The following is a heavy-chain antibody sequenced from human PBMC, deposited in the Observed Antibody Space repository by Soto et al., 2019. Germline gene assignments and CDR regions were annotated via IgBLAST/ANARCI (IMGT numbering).Heavy chain of an antibody. V-gene: IGHV3-13*01. CDR2: IANNGDT. CDR1: GFTFSSYD. Sequence: EVQLVESGGNLVQPGGSLRLSCAASGFTFSSYDMHWVRQAAGKGLEWVSGIANNGDTDYTDSVKGRFIISRENAKDSLYLQMNSLGAEAMSMYYYAREAITVGGTLLFDPWGHGTLVTVSS. CDR3: AREAITVGGTLLFDP. D-gene: IGHD6-19*01. J-gene: IGHJ5*02.